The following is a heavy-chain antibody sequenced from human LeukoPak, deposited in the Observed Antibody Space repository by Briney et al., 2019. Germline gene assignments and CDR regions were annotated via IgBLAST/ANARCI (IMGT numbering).Heavy chain of an antibody. CDR2: ISSSGFTI. CDR3: ARGDRAMKHDAFDI. Sequence: PGGSLRLSCAASGFTFSDYHMNWIRRAPGKGLEWVSYISSSGFTIYLPDSVKGRFTISRDNAKNSLFLQMNSLRAEDTAVYYCARGDRAMKHDAFDIWGQGTMVTVSS. D-gene: IGHD5-18*01. J-gene: IGHJ3*02. CDR1: GFTFSDYH. V-gene: IGHV3-11*01.